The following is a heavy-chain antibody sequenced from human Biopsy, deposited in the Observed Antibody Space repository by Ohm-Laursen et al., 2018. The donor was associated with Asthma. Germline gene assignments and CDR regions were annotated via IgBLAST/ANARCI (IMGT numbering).Heavy chain of an antibody. CDR1: GFAFSQYG. D-gene: IGHD6-19*01. J-gene: IGHJ6*02. CDR2: ISYDGRTT. Sequence: SLRLSCAASGFAFSQYGMHWVRQAPGQGLEWVAVISYDGRTTYYAGSVEGRLTISRDNAKNTLSLQMNSLSAADTAVYYCARAYSSGWTRGMDVWDQGTTVIVSS. V-gene: IGHV3-30*03. CDR3: ARAYSSGWTRGMDV.